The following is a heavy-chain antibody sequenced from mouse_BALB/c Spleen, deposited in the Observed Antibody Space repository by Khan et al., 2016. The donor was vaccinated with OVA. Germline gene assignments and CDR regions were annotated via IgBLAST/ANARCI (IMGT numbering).Heavy chain of an antibody. CDR2: INPYNDGT. J-gene: IGHJ4*01. CDR1: GYTFTNYL. D-gene: IGHD1-1*01. Sequence: VQLKESGPELVKPGASVKMSCKTSGYTFTNYLMHWVKQKPGQGLEWIGYINPYNDGTKYNENFRGKATLTSDTSSSTAYMELSSLTSEDSAVYYWARYASTPYYAMDYWGQRTSVTVSS. CDR3: ARYASTPYYAMDY. V-gene: IGHV1S136*01.